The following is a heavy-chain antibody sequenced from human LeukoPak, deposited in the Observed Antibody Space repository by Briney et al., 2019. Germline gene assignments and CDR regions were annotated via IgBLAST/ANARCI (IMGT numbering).Heavy chain of an antibody. J-gene: IGHJ4*02. CDR3: ARVGPCGGDCYFHSSFEY. V-gene: IGHV3-21*01. Sequence: GGSLRLSCAAAGFTFSSHSMNWVRQAPGKGLEWGSSISTNSGYMYYADSVKARFTISRDNAKNSLYLQMNSLRAEDTAVYYCARVGPCGGDCYFHSSFEYWGQGTLVTASS. D-gene: IGHD2-21*02. CDR1: GFTFSSHS. CDR2: ISTNSGYM.